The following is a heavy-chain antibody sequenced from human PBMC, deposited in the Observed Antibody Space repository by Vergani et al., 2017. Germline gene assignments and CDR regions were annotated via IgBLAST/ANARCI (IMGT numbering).Heavy chain of an antibody. V-gene: IGHV1-69*01. Sequence: QVQLVQSGAEVKKPGSSVKVSCKASGGTFSSYAISWVRQAPGQGLEWMGGTITIFGTANYAQKFHGRVTVTADESTSTAYMELSRLRSEDTAVYYCANLVPAPYYYYMDVWGKGTTVTVSS. J-gene: IGHJ6*03. D-gene: IGHD2-2*01. CDR3: ANLVPAPYYYYMDV. CDR1: GGTFSSYA. CDR2: TITIFGTA.